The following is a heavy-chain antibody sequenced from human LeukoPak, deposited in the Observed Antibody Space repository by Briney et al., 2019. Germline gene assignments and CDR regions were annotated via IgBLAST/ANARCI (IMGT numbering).Heavy chain of an antibody. CDR3: ARYSGSYSFDY. Sequence: KPSETLSLTCTVSGGSINSYYWSWIRQPPGKGLEWIGYIYYSGSTNYNPSLKSRVTISVDTSKNQFSLKLSSVTAADTAVYYCARYSGSYSFDYWGQGTLVTVSS. J-gene: IGHJ4*02. D-gene: IGHD1-26*01. V-gene: IGHV4-59*01. CDR2: IYYSGST. CDR1: GGSINSYY.